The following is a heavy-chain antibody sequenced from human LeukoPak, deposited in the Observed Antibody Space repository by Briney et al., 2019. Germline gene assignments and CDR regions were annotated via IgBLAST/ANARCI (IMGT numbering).Heavy chain of an antibody. V-gene: IGHV1-69*04. CDR1: GDTFSNYG. CDR2: IIPIVGST. Sequence: ASVKVSCKASGDTFSNYGISWVRQAPGQGLEWMGRIIPIVGSTNYAEKLQGRVTITADKSTSTVYMELSSLRSEDTAVYYCARHYGGLDDYWGQGTLIIVSS. J-gene: IGHJ4*02. CDR3: ARHYGGLDDY. D-gene: IGHD4-23*01.